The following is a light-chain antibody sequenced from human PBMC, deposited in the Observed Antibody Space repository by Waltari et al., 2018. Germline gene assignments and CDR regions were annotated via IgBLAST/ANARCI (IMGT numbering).Light chain of an antibody. CDR3: SSYTSSGVV. Sequence: QSALTQPASVSGSPGQAIIISCTGTGSDVGGYDYVSWYQQYPGKAPRLIIYDVYNRPSGVSNHFSGSKSDNTASLTISGLQAEDESVYYCSSYTSSGVVFGGGTKLTVL. J-gene: IGLJ2*01. CDR2: DVY. V-gene: IGLV2-14*01. CDR1: GSDVGGYDY.